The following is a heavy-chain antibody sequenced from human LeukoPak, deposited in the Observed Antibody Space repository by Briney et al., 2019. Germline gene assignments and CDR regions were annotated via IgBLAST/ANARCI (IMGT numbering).Heavy chain of an antibody. CDR3: ARGLHISVRAPPDF. CDR1: GYTFTSFC. CDR2: INPSGGST. D-gene: IGHD2-21*01. V-gene: IGHV1-46*01. J-gene: IGHJ4*02. Sequence: GASVKVSCKASGYTFTSFCMHWVRQAPGQGLEWMGLINPSGGSTTYAQKFQGRVTMTRDMSTSTVYMELSSLRSEDTAVYYCARGLHISVRAPPDFWGQGTLVTVSS.